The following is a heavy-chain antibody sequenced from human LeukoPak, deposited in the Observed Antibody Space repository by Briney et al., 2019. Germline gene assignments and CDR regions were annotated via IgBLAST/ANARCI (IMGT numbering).Heavy chain of an antibody. CDR2: FDPEDGET. CDR3: ATLQRSPAAMAYYYYGMDV. Sequence: ASVKVSCKASGGTFSSYAISWVRQAPGKGLEWMGGFDPEDGETIYAQKFQGGVTMTEDTSTDTAYMELSSLRSEDTAVYYCATLQRSPAAMAYYYYGMDVWGQGTTVTVSS. CDR1: GGTFSSYA. J-gene: IGHJ6*02. D-gene: IGHD2-2*01. V-gene: IGHV1-24*01.